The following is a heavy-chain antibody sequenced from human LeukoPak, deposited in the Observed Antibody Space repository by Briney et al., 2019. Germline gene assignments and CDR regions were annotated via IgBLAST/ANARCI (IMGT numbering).Heavy chain of an antibody. V-gene: IGHV4-4*02. CDR1: GGSISSSNW. CDR2: IYHSGST. CDR3: AIMPRTWGLYGDYRFDY. D-gene: IGHD4-17*01. Sequence: SETLSLTCAVSGGSISSSNWWSWVRQPPGRGLEWIGEIYHSGSTNYNPSLKSRVTISVDKSKNQFSLKLSSVTAADTAVYYCAIMPRTWGLYGDYRFDYWGQGTLVTVSS. J-gene: IGHJ4*02.